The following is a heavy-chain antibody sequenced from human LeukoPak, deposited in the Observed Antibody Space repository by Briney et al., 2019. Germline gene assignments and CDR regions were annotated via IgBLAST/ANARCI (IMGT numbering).Heavy chain of an antibody. J-gene: IGHJ6*03. CDR1: QYTFSSHA. CDR2: MSFDGSHI. V-gene: IGHV3-30*01. Sequence: GGSLRLSCAASQYTFSSHAMNWVRQAPGKGLDWVAVMSFDGSHIYYAHSVKGRFTISRDNSNNTLFLQMNSLNADDTAVYYCARGGTYYYQYYYMDVWGKGTTVTVSS. D-gene: IGHD3-16*01. CDR3: ARGGTYYYQYYYMDV.